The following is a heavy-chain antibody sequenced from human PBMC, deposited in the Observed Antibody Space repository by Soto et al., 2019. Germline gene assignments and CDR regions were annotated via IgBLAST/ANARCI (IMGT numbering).Heavy chain of an antibody. D-gene: IGHD2-2*01. V-gene: IGHV3-49*03. CDR2: IRSKADGGTT. J-gene: IGHJ4*02. Sequence: PGGSLRLSCTASGFTFGDYAMSWCRQGRGKGREWGGFIRSKADGGTTEYAASAEGRFTIPRDDSKSIAYLHMNSLKTEDTAGCYCTILSSPSREYWGQGTLVTVSS. CDR1: GFTFGDYA. CDR3: TILSSPSREY.